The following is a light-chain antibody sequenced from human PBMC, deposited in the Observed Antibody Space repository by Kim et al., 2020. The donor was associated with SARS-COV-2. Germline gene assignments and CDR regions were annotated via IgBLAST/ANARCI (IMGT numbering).Light chain of an antibody. CDR2: DIR. V-gene: IGLV2-14*04. Sequence: GQSITIYSAGTSRDIAGYDFVSCYQQHPGRARKIMIDDIRKRASRDSNRFSGSKSGNTASLTISGLPAEDEADYYCCSYTIRRTYVFGTGTKVTVL. CDR1: SRDIAGYDF. J-gene: IGLJ1*01. CDR3: CSYTIRRTYV.